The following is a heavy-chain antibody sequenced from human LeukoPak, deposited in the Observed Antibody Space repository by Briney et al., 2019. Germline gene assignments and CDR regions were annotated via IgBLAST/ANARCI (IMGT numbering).Heavy chain of an antibody. J-gene: IGHJ4*02. D-gene: IGHD5-24*01. CDR2: ISGDADST. Sequence: PGGSLRLSCAASGFTFDDYAMHWVRQAPGKGLEWVSLISGDADSTYYADSVKGRFTISRDDSKNSLYLQMNSLRTEDTALYYCAKEIYRGLDMATRPDYWGQGTLVTVSS. CDR1: GFTFDDYA. CDR3: AKEIYRGLDMATRPDY. V-gene: IGHV3-43*02.